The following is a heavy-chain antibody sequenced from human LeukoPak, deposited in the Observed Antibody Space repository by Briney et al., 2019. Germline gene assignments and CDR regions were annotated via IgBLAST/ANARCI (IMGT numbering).Heavy chain of an antibody. Sequence: SETLSLTCAVYGGSFSGYYWSWIRQPPGKGLEWIGEINQSGSTNYNPSLKSRVTISVDTSKNQFSLKLSSVTAADTAVYYCARGIHYPPYYYYYYMDLWGKGTTVTVSS. V-gene: IGHV4-34*01. D-gene: IGHD1-26*01. CDR1: GGSFSGYY. CDR3: ARGIHYPPYYYYYYMDL. CDR2: INQSGST. J-gene: IGHJ6*03.